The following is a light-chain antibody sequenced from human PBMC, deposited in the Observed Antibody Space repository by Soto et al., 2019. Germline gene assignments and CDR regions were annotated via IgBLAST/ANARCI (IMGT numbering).Light chain of an antibody. CDR1: QSVSSKY. CDR2: GTS. Sequence: EIVLTQSPGTLSLSPGERATLSCRASQSVSSKYLAWYQQKPGQAPRVLIYGTSIRASGVPERFGGGGSGTDFTLTITRLEPEDFAVYYFQQYGSSLFTFGPGTKVYFK. J-gene: IGKJ3*01. CDR3: QQYGSSLFT. V-gene: IGKV3-20*01.